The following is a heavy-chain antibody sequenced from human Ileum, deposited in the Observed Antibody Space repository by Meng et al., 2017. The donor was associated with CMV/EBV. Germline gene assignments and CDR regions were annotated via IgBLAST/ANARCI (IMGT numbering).Heavy chain of an antibody. CDR1: GFIFNNYW. CDR3: ARSYCITTGCYGWFDP. CDR2: INSDGSST. V-gene: IGHV3-74*01. Sequence: AASGFIFNNYWMHWVRQAQGKGLVCVSRINSDGSSTSYADSVKGRFTISRDNAKNTLYLQMNSLRAEDTGLYYCARSYCITTGCYGWFDPWGQGTLVT. J-gene: IGHJ5*02. D-gene: IGHD2-2*01.